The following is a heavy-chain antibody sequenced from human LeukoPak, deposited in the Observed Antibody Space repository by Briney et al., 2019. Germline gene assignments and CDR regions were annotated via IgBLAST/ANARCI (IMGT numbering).Heavy chain of an antibody. CDR2: INPNSGGT. CDR3: ARNIWFGESADAFDI. J-gene: IGHJ3*02. CDR1: GFTFDCCG. V-gene: IGHV1-2*02. D-gene: IGHD3-10*01. Sequence: GGSLRLSCAASGFTFDCCGMHWVRQAPGQGLEWMGWINPNSGGTNYAQKFQGRVTMTRDKSIRTAYMELSRLTSDDTAVYYCARNIWFGESADAFDIWGQGTMVTVSS.